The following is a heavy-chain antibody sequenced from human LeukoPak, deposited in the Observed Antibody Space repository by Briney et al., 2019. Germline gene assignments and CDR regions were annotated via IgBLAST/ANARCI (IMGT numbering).Heavy chain of an antibody. CDR1: GFTFSSYA. CDR2: ISYHGSNK. Sequence: GRSLRLSCAASGFTFSSYAMHWVRQAPGKGLEWVAVISYHGSNKYYADSVKGRFTISRDNSKNTLYLQMNSLRAEDTAVYYCARDRYYGSGTTPYYYGMDVWGQGTTVTVSS. CDR3: ARDRYYGSGTTPYYYGMDV. V-gene: IGHV3-30-3*01. J-gene: IGHJ6*02. D-gene: IGHD3-10*01.